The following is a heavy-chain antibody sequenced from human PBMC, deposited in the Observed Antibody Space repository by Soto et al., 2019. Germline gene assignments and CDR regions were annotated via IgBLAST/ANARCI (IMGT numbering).Heavy chain of an antibody. CDR1: GFTFSKYS. D-gene: IGHD6-19*01. CDR2: ISSSSSTI. CDR3: ARDVDTSGWYRAVWFDP. Sequence: GGSLRLSCVDSGFTFSKYSMNWVRQAPGKGLEWVSYISSSSSTIHYADSVKGRFTVSRENAQNSLYLQMNSLRDEDTAVYYCARDVDTSGWYRAVWFDPWGQGTLVTVSS. V-gene: IGHV3-48*02. J-gene: IGHJ5*02.